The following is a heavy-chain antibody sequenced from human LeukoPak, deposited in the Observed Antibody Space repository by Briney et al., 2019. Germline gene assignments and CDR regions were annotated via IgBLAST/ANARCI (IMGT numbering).Heavy chain of an antibody. D-gene: IGHD4-17*01. CDR3: ATGASKVTTDFANY. CDR2: IDPSDSYT. Sequence: GESLKISCKGSGYSFTSYWIGWVRQMPGKGLEWMGRIDPSDSYTKYSPSFEGHVTISVDKSISTAFLQWHSLKASDSAMYYCATGASKVTTDFANYWGQGTQVAVSS. J-gene: IGHJ4*02. CDR1: GYSFTSYW. V-gene: IGHV5-10-1*01.